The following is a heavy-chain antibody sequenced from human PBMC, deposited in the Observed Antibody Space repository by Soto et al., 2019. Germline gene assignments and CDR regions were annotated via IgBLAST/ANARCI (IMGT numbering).Heavy chain of an antibody. CDR1: GFIFTSSS. V-gene: IGHV1-58*01. CDR3: AAGDSSGYYGG. Sequence: SVKVSCKASGFIFTSSSVQWVRQARGQRLEWIGWITVGTGNTNYAQKFQERATITRDMSTSTAYMELSNLRSEDTAVYYCAAGDSSGYYGGWGQGTQVTVSS. CDR2: ITVGTGNT. J-gene: IGHJ4*02. D-gene: IGHD3-22*01.